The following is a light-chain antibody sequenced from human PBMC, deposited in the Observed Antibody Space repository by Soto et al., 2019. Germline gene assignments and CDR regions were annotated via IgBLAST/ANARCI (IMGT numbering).Light chain of an antibody. J-gene: IGKJ4*01. CDR3: QQANSLPLP. CDR2: AAS. CDR1: ETISSD. Sequence: DVEMTQITSSLSAAVGDRVTISCRASETISSDLHWYQLKPGPAPKLLIYAASSLQSGVPSRFSGGGSGTDFTLTISSLQPEDFALYYCQQANSLPLPFGGRTKAAI. V-gene: IGKV1-39*01.